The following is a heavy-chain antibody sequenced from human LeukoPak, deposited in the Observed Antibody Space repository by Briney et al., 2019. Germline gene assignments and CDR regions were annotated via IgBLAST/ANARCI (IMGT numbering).Heavy chain of an antibody. Sequence: GSLRLSCTVSGGSLSSSSSYWGWIRQPPGKGLEWIGSIYYTGTTSYNPSLKSRVTISVDTSKNQFSLKLTSVTAADTAVYYCARLVGGQWLVHYWGQGTLVTVSS. CDR1: GGSLSSSSSY. D-gene: IGHD6-19*01. CDR3: ARLVGGQWLVHY. CDR2: IYYTGTT. J-gene: IGHJ4*02. V-gene: IGHV4-39*01.